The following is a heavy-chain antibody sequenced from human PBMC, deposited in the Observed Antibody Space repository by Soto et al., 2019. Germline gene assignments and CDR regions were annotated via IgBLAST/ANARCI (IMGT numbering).Heavy chain of an antibody. CDR3: ARSPPGGIAARPELYWFDP. CDR2: IIPIFGTA. Sequence: QVQLVQSGAEVKKPGSSVKVSCKASGGTFSSYAISWVRQAPGQGLEWMGGIIPIFGTANYAQKFQGRVTITADESTSTAYMELSSLRSEDTAVYYCARSPPGGIAARPELYWFDPWGQGTLVTVSA. D-gene: IGHD6-6*01. V-gene: IGHV1-69*01. CDR1: GGTFSSYA. J-gene: IGHJ5*02.